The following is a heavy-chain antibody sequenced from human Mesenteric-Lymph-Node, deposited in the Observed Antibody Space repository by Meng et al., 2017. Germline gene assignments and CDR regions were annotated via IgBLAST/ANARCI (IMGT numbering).Heavy chain of an antibody. Sequence: GVSLKISCAASGFTFSSYAMIWVRQAPGKGLEWVSGISRGSTGSTYYVASVEGRFTISRDNSKNTLYLQMNSLRAEDTAVYYCAKELFYDYAYDYWGQGTLVTVSS. V-gene: IGHV3-23*01. CDR2: ISRGSTGST. CDR1: GFTFSSYA. J-gene: IGHJ4*02. D-gene: IGHD3-16*01. CDR3: AKELFYDYAYDY.